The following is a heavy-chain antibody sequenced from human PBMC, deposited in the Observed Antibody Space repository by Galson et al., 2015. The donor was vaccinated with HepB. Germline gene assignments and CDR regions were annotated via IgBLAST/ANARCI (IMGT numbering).Heavy chain of an antibody. V-gene: IGHV5-51*03. CDR3: VRREIVTTIWSWDAFDC. CDR2: IYPGDSAT. Sequence: QSGAEVTKSGESLKISCQASGYNFINYWIGWVRQMPGKGLEWMGIIYPGDSATRYSPSFQGQVTISAAKSISTAYLQWSSLKASDSAMYYCVRREIVTTIWSWDAFDCWGQGTMVSVSS. J-gene: IGHJ3*01. CDR1: GYNFINYW. D-gene: IGHD5-12*01.